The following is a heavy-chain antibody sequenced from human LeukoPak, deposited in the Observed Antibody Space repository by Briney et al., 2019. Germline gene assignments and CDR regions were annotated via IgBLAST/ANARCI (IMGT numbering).Heavy chain of an antibody. CDR2: ISGSGGST. V-gene: IGHV3-23*01. Sequence: PGGSLRLSCAASGFTFSSYAMSWVRQAPGKGLDWVSAISGSGGSTYYADSMKGRFTISRDNSKNTLYLQMNSLRAEDTAVYYCAKVASLLRFLEWLLYRGDYWGQGTLVTVSS. CDR3: AKVASLLRFLEWLLYRGDY. CDR1: GFTFSSYA. D-gene: IGHD3-3*01. J-gene: IGHJ4*02.